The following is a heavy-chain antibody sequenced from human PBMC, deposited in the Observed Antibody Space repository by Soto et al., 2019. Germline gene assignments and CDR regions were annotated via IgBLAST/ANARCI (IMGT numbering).Heavy chain of an antibody. Sequence: SETLSLTCAVYGGSFSGYYWSWIRQPPGKGLEWIGEINHSGSTNYNPSLKSRVTISVDTSKNQFSLKLSSVTAADTAVYYCARGRFFPERRRTNCFDPWGQGTLVTVSS. J-gene: IGHJ5*02. CDR2: INHSGST. V-gene: IGHV4-34*01. CDR3: ARGRFFPERRRTNCFDP. CDR1: GGSFSGYY. D-gene: IGHD1-1*01.